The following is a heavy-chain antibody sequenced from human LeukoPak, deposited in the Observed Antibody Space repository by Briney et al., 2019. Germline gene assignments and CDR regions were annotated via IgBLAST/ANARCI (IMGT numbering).Heavy chain of an antibody. V-gene: IGHV5-51*01. Sequence: GESLKISCEGSGYFFNTYWVAWVRQTPGKGLEWMGIISPDDSYTRYSPSFAGHTTISADKSISTAYLQWTSLKASDSAMYYCARYTGIFTPLDYWGQGTLVTVSS. D-gene: IGHD3-3*01. CDR3: ARYTGIFTPLDY. CDR2: ISPDDSYT. CDR1: GYFFNTYW. J-gene: IGHJ4*02.